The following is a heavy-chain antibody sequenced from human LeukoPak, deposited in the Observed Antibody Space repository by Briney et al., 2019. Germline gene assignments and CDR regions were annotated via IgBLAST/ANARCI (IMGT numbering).Heavy chain of an antibody. CDR3: ARHYGP. V-gene: IGHV4-39*01. CDR1: GFTFSSYA. D-gene: IGHD3-10*01. CDR2: IYDSGST. Sequence: NPGGSLRLSCAASGFTFSSYAMSWVRQAPGKGLEWIGSIYDSGSTYYNPSLKSRVTISVDTSKNQFSLKLNSVTAADTAVYYCARHYGPWGQGTLVTVSS. J-gene: IGHJ5*02.